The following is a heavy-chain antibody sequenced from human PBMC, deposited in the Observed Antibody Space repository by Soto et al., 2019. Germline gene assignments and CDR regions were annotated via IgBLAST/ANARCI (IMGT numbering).Heavy chain of an antibody. CDR1: GSTFSSYA. V-gene: IGHV1-69*06. J-gene: IGHJ4*02. CDR2: IIPIFGTA. Sequence: QVQLVQSGAEVKKPGSSVKVSCTASGSTFSSYAISWVRQDPGQWLAWMGGIIPIFGTANYAQKFQGRVTSTADKSTSTVYMELSSLRSEDTAVYYCARDSSYYGSGILGYWGQGTLVTVSS. CDR3: ARDSSYYGSGILGY. D-gene: IGHD3-10*01.